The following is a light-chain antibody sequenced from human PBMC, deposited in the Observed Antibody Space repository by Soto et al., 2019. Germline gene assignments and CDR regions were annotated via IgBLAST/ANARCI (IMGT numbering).Light chain of an antibody. CDR1: NTDVGGYNY. V-gene: IGLV2-14*01. CDR3: TSYTPTGALV. J-gene: IGLJ3*02. CDR2: EVI. Sequence: QSVLTQPASVSGSPGQSITVSCTGTNTDVGGYNYVSWYQHRPGKAPRLMIYEVINRLSGVSNRFSGSKSGNTASLTISGLQSEDEADYYCTSYTPTGALVFGSGTKLTVL.